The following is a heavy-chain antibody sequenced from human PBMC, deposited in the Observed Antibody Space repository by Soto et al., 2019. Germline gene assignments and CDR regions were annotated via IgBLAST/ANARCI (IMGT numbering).Heavy chain of an antibody. J-gene: IGHJ4*02. D-gene: IGHD2-15*01. V-gene: IGHV3-11*01. Sequence: RLSCAASGFTFSDYYMSWIRQAPGKGLEWVSYISSSGSTIYYADSVKGRFTISRDNAKNSLYLQMNSLRAEDTAVYYWARDLSGWYYFDYWGQGTLVTVSS. CDR3: ARDLSGWYYFDY. CDR2: ISSSGSTI. CDR1: GFTFSDYY.